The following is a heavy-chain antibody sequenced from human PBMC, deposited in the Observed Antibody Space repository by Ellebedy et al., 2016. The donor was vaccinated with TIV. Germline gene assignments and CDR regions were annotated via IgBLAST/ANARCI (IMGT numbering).Heavy chain of an antibody. V-gene: IGHV3-30*18. CDR3: AKEGHPRHPRWMGPTYFDY. CDR2: ISHDGSKT. D-gene: IGHD4-23*01. Sequence: PGGSLRLSCTASAFTFSAYGMHWVPQAPGKGLEWVAVISHDGSKTYYADSVQGRFTISRDNSNNTLYLQMTSLRTEDTAVYYCAKEGHPRHPRWMGPTYFDYWGQGTLVAVSS. J-gene: IGHJ4*02. CDR1: AFTFSAYG.